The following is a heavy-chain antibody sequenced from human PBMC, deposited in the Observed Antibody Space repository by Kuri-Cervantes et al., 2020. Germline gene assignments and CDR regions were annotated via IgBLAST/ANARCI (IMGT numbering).Heavy chain of an antibody. CDR1: GYTFTSYA. V-gene: IGHV1-3*01. J-gene: IGHJ4*02. CDR3: ARDLHYGDNQDC. CDR2: INAGNGNT. D-gene: IGHD4-17*01. Sequence: ASVKVSCKASGYTFTSYAIHWVRQAPGQRLEWMGWINAGNGNTKYSQKFQGRVTITRDTSASTAYMELSSLRSEDTAVYYCARDLHYGDNQDCWGQGTLVTVSS.